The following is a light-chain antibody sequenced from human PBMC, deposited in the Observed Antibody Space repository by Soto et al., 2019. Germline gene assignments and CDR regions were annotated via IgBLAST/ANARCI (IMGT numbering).Light chain of an antibody. J-gene: IGKJ5*01. CDR2: DAS. CDR1: QSVSSN. CDR3: QPHQKGSFA. Sequence: MNQSLSTVSVSPGESATLSCRASQSVSSNLAWHQQKPGHAPRILMYDASTRATGISARFSGSGSGTEFTLTISIPQYEDFAVYYRQPHQKGSFAFLQGTRWRL. V-gene: IGKV3-15*01.